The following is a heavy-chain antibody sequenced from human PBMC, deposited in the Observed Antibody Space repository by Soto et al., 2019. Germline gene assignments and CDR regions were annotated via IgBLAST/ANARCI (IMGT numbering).Heavy chain of an antibody. Sequence: QVQLQESGPGLVKPSQTLSLTCTVSGGSISSGGYYWSWIRQHPGKGLEWIGYIYYSGSTYYNPSLKSRVTISVDTSKNQFSLKRSSVTAADTAVYYCARSLLPLLWFGDPREGYWYFDLWGRGTLVTVS. CDR3: ARSLLPLLWFGDPREGYWYFDL. V-gene: IGHV4-31*03. D-gene: IGHD3-10*01. CDR2: IYYSGST. J-gene: IGHJ2*01. CDR1: GGSISSGGYY.